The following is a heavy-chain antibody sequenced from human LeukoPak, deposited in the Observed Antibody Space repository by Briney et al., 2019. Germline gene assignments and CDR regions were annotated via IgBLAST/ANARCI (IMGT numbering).Heavy chain of an antibody. V-gene: IGHV3-33*01. CDR2: IWYDGGNK. CDR1: GFTFSSYG. CDR3: ARAAYDSSGYLTL. Sequence: GGSLRLSCAASGFTFSSYGMHWVRQAPGKWLEWVAVIWYDGGNKYYADSVKGRFTISRDNSKNTLYLQMNSLRAEDTAVYYCARAAYDSSGYLTLRGQGTPVTVSS. J-gene: IGHJ4*02. D-gene: IGHD3-22*01.